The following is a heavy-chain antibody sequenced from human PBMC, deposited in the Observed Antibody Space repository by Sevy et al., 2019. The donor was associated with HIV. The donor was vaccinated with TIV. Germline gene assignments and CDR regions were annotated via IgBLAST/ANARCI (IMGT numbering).Heavy chain of an antibody. D-gene: IGHD6-13*01. V-gene: IGHV3-30-3*01. Sequence: GESLKISCAASGFTFSSYAMHWVRQAPGKGLEWVAVISYDGSNKYYADSVKGRFTISRDNSKNTLYLQMNSLRAEDTAVYYCARGVIDSSSWYEGGQGLDYWGQGTLVTVSS. CDR3: ARGVIDSSSWYEGGQGLDY. J-gene: IGHJ4*02. CDR2: ISYDGSNK. CDR1: GFTFSSYA.